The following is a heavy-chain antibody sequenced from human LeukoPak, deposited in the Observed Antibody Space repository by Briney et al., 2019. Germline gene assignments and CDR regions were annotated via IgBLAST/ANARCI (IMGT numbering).Heavy chain of an antibody. D-gene: IGHD3-10*01. CDR2: MNPNSGNT. V-gene: IGHV1-8*03. J-gene: IGHJ4*02. Sequence: GASVKVSCKASGYTFTSYDINWVRQATGQGLEWMGWMNPNSGNTGYAQKFQGRVTITRNTSISTAYMELRSLRSDDTAVYYCARDYPSYYFDYWGQGTLVTVSS. CDR1: GYTFTSYD. CDR3: ARDYPSYYFDY.